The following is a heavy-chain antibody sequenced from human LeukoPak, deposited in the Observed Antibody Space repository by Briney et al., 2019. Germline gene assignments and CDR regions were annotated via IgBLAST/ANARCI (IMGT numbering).Heavy chain of an antibody. CDR3: ASPIMTTATGAFDI. J-gene: IGHJ3*02. Sequence: ASVKVSCKASGYTFTSYDINWVRQATGQGLEWMGWMNPNSGNTGYAQKFQGRVTMTRNTSISTAYMELSSLRSEDTAVYYCASPIMTTATGAFDIWGQGTMVTVSS. D-gene: IGHD4-17*01. V-gene: IGHV1-8*01. CDR1: GYTFTSYD. CDR2: MNPNSGNT.